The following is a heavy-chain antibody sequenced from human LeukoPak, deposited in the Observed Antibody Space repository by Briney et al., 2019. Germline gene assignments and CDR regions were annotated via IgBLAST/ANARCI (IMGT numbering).Heavy chain of an antibody. D-gene: IGHD3-22*01. V-gene: IGHV3-23*01. CDR1: GFTFSSYA. CDR3: AKDDDSSGYYYLYYFDY. CDR2: ISGSGGST. Sequence: GGSLRLSCAASGFTFSSYAMSWVRQAPGKGLEWVSAISGSGGSTYYADSVKGRFTISGDNSKNTLYLQMNSLRAEDTAVYYCAKDDDSSGYYYLYYFDYWGQGTLVTVSS. J-gene: IGHJ4*02.